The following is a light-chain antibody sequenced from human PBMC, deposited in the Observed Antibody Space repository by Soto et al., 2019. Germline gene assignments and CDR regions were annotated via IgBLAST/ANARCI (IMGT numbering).Light chain of an antibody. CDR3: QQYGHLPS. CDR2: LAS. Sequence: DIKMTQSPSSLSASVGDRVTITCQASQDITSYLSWYQQKPGKAPKLLIYLASNLELGVPSCCSGGGSGTYFILTISSLHPDDVGKYCRQQYGHLPSFGGGTKVEIK. CDR1: QDITSY. J-gene: IGKJ4*01. V-gene: IGKV1-33*01.